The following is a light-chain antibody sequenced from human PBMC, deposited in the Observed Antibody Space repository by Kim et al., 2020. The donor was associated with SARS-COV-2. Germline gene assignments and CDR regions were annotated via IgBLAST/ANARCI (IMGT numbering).Light chain of an antibody. CDR1: ISNIGSYNY. Sequence: QSALTQPASVSGSPGQSITISCTGTISNIGSYNYVSWHQQHPGKAPKLMIYDVNKRPSGISSRFSGSKSGSTASLTISGLQSEDEADYYCSSFTTRSTFVFGGGTKVTVL. CDR2: DVN. J-gene: IGLJ3*02. CDR3: SSFTTRSTFV. V-gene: IGLV2-14*03.